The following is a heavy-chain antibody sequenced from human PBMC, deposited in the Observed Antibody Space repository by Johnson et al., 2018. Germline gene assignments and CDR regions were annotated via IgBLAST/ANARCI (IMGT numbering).Heavy chain of an antibody. CDR3: AKDGDTARDAFDI. CDR1: GFTFSSYA. Sequence: VQLVQSGGGLVQPGGSLRLSCAASGFTFSSYAMSWVRQAPGKGLEWVSAISGSGGSTYYADPVKGRFTIARDNSNNTLYLQMNSLRAEDTALYYCAKDGDTARDAFDIWGQGTMVTVSS. CDR2: ISGSGGST. J-gene: IGHJ3*02. V-gene: IGHV3-23*04. D-gene: IGHD5-18*01.